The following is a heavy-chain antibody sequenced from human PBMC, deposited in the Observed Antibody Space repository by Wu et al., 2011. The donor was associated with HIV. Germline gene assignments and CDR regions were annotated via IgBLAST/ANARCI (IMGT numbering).Heavy chain of an antibody. D-gene: IGHD1/OR15-1a*01. J-gene: IGHJ3*01. CDR3: LPELGTWKLYNIV. Sequence: QVQLVQSGGEVKKPGASVKVSCKASGYTFTSNYIHWVRQAPGQGLEWMGVINPGGVRVSYAQKFQGRVTMTSDTSTSTVHMDLSSLRSEDTAMYYVLPELGTWKLYNIVGDQGTSGTSSL. CDR2: INPGGVRV. V-gene: IGHV1-46*03. CDR1: GYTFTSNY.